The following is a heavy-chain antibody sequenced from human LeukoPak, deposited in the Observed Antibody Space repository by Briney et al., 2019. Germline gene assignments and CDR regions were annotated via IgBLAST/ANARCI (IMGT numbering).Heavy chain of an antibody. CDR1: GFTFSSYS. CDR3: CTEYCGSANFNF. D-gene: IGHD3-10*01. J-gene: IGHJ4*02. V-gene: IGHV3-15*01. CDR2: IRSNTAGGTT. Sequence: PGGSLRLSCAASGFTFSSYSINWVRQAPGKGLEWIGHIRSNTAGGTTDYAAPVKGRFTISRDDSENTLFLQMDSLKTEDTAVYFCCTEYCGSANFNFWGQGTLVTVSS.